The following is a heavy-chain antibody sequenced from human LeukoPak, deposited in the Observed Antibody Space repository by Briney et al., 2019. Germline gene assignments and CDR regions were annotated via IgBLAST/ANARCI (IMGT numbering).Heavy chain of an antibody. CDR2: IYHSGST. V-gene: IGHV4-38-2*02. D-gene: IGHD1-26*01. CDR3: ARISAY. Sequence: SETLSLTCTVSGYSISSGFFWGWIRQPPGKGLEWIGSIYHSGSTYYNSSLKSRVSISVDTSKNQFSLKLSSVTSADTAVYYCARISAYRGQGTLVTVSS. CDR1: GYSISSGFF. J-gene: IGHJ4*02.